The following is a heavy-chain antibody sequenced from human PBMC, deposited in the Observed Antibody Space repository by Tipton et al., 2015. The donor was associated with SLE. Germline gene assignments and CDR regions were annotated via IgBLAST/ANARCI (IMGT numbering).Heavy chain of an antibody. Sequence: SLRLSCAASGFHFSTYGMHWVRQAPGKGLEWVAFIRYDGSVEDYADSVKGRFTISRDNSKNTLYLQMSRLRAEDTAVYYCARVRSNFDYWGQGTLVTVSS. CDR3: ARVRSNFDY. V-gene: IGHV3-30*02. CDR2: IRYDGSVE. CDR1: GFHFSTYG. J-gene: IGHJ4*02.